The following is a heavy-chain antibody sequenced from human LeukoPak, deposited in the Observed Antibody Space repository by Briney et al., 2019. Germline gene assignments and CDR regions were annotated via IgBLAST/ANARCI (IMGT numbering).Heavy chain of an antibody. Sequence: GGSLRLSCAASGFTFSSYSMNWVRQAPGKGPEWVSSISSSSSYIYYADSVKGRFTISRDNAKNSLYLQMNSLIAEDTAVYYCARDVWYLAFDIWGQGTMVTVSS. J-gene: IGHJ3*02. D-gene: IGHD3-16*01. V-gene: IGHV3-21*01. CDR2: ISSSSSYI. CDR1: GFTFSSYS. CDR3: ARDVWYLAFDI.